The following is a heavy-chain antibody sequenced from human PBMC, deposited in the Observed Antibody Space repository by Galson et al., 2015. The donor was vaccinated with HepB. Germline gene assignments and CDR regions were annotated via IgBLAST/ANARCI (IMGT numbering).Heavy chain of an antibody. V-gene: IGHV3-7*03. J-gene: IGHJ6*02. CDR2: IKQDGSEK. CDR1: GFTFSSYW. Sequence: SLRLSCAASGFTFSSYWMSWVRQAPGKGLEWVANIKQDGSEKYYVDSVKGRFTISRDNAKNSLYLQMNSLRAEDTAVYYCATSGSYGDGYYYYGMDVWGQGTTVTVSS. CDR3: ATSGSYGDGYYYYGMDV. D-gene: IGHD1-26*01.